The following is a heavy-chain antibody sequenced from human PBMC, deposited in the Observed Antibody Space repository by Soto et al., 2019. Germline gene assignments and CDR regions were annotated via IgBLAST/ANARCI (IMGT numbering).Heavy chain of an antibody. CDR1: GYTFTGYY. CDR3: ARGEMNDGDDYYGMDV. J-gene: IGHJ6*02. CDR2: IIPIFGTA. V-gene: IGHV1-69*06. D-gene: IGHD1-1*01. Sequence: QVQLVQSGAEVKKPGASVKVSCKASGYTFTGYYMHWVRQAPGQGLEWMGGIIPIFGTANYAQKFQGRVTITADKSTSTAYMELSSLRSEDTAVYYCARGEMNDGDDYYGMDVWGQGTTVTVSS.